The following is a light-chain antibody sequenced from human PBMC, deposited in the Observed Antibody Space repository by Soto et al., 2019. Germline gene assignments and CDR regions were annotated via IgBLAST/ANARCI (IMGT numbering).Light chain of an antibody. CDR2: DAS. V-gene: IGKV1-5*01. CDR1: QNVFTW. Sequence: DIQMTQSPSTLSASVGDRVTITCRASQNVFTWLVWYQHRPGKAPKLLISDASILESGVPSRFSGSGSGTEFTLTITSLQSDDFATYYCQEYNSHSFGGGTKVEIK. J-gene: IGKJ4*01. CDR3: QEYNSHS.